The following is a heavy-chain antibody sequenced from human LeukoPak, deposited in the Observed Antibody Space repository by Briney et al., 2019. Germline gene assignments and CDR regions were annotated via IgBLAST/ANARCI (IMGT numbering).Heavy chain of an antibody. J-gene: IGHJ3*02. Sequence: GGSLRLSCAASGFTFSDYYMSWIRQAPGKGLEWVSYISSSGSTIYYADSVKGRFTISRDNAKNSLYLQMNSLRAEDTAVYYCARAPYGSGSFYDAFDIWGQGTMVTVSS. CDR3: ARAPYGSGSFYDAFDI. CDR1: GFTFSDYY. D-gene: IGHD3-10*01. V-gene: IGHV3-11*04. CDR2: ISSSGSTI.